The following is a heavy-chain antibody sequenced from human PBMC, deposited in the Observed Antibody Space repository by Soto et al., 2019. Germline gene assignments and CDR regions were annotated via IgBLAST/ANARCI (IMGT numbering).Heavy chain of an antibody. Sequence: GESLKISCEGSGYTFTNYWIGWVRQMPGKGLEWMGIIYPGDFDTRYSPSFQGQVTFSADKSTTSAYLQWSSLKASDTAIYFCARRARGNWAFDYGGQGTLVTVSS. CDR2: IYPGDFDT. D-gene: IGHD3-16*01. CDR1: GYTFTNYW. CDR3: ARRARGNWAFDY. J-gene: IGHJ4*02. V-gene: IGHV5-51*01.